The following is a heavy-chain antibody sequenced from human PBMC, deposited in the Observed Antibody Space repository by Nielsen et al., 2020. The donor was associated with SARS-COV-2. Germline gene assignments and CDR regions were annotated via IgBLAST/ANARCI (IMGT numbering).Heavy chain of an antibody. J-gene: IGHJ4*02. CDR2: ISGSGGST. D-gene: IGHD2-21*02. CDR3: AKDPAYCGGDCYGDNFDY. Sequence: ETLSLTCAVSGGSLSSPNWWSWVRQAPGKGLEWVSAISGSGGSTYYADSVKGRFTISRDNSKNTLHLQMNSLRAEDTAVYYCAKDPAYCGGDCYGDNFDYWGQGTLVTVSS. CDR1: GGSLSSPNW. V-gene: IGHV3-23*01.